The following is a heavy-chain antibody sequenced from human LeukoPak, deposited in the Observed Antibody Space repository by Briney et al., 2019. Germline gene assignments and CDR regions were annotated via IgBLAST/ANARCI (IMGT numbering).Heavy chain of an antibody. Sequence: SETLSLTCDVFGGSFSVYYWSWIRQPPGKGLEWIGEINHSGSTNYNPSLKSRVTISVDTSKNQFSLKLSSVTAADTAVYYCARVVCSWYRALTSDNWFDPWGQGTLVTVSS. CDR3: ARVVCSWYRALTSDNWFDP. CDR2: INHSGST. CDR1: GGSFSVYY. D-gene: IGHD6-13*01. J-gene: IGHJ5*02. V-gene: IGHV4-34*01.